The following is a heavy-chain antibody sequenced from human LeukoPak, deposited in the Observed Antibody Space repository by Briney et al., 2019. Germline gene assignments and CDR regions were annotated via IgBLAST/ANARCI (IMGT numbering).Heavy chain of an antibody. D-gene: IGHD4-17*01. CDR2: MCGRGISS. CDR1: GFTFSTYA. Sequence: GGSLRLSCAASGFTFSTYAMSWGRQAPGKGLEWVGGMCGRGISSYYADSVKGRFTISRDNSKNTLYLQTNSLRAEDTAVYYCAKKATVTSYYFDFWGQGTLVTVSS. CDR3: AKKATVTSYYFDF. J-gene: IGHJ4*02. V-gene: IGHV3-23*01.